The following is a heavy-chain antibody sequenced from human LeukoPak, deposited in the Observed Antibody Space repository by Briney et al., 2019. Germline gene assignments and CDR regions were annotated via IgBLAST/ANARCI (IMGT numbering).Heavy chain of an antibody. J-gene: IGHJ5*02. CDR2: ISAYNGNT. CDR3: ARDPWTADWFDP. CDR1: GYTFTICG. V-gene: IGHV1-18*01. D-gene: IGHD1-1*01. Sequence: ASVKVSCKSSGYTFTICGISWVRQAPGQGLEWMGWISAYNGNTNYAQKFQGRVTMTRNTSISTAYMELSSLRSEDTAVYYCARDPWTADWFDPWGQGTLVTVSS.